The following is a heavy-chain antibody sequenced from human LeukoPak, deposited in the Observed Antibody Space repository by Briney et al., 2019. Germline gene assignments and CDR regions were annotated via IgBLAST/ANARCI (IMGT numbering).Heavy chain of an antibody. CDR2: ISGSGGST. CDR1: GFTFSSYA. D-gene: IGHD2-2*01. CDR3: AKDGRYCSSTSCQTLVDY. Sequence: PGGSLRLSCAASGFTFSSYAMSCVRQAPGKGLEWVSAISGSGGSTYYADSVKGRFTISRDNSKNTLYLQMNSLRAEDTAVYYCAKDGRYCSSTSCQTLVDYWGQGTLVTVSS. V-gene: IGHV3-23*01. J-gene: IGHJ4*02.